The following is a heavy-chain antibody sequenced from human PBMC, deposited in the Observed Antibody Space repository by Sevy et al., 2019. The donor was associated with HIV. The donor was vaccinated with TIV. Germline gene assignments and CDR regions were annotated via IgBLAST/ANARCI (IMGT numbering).Heavy chain of an antibody. D-gene: IGHD3-16*01. CDR2: ITDSGGGT. Sequence: GGSLRLSCAASGFTFSNYAMNWVRQVPGKGLEWVSGITDSGGGTFYADSVKGRFAISRDNSKNSLYLEMNSLRAEDTAVYYCARLKLHYDPYYFDLWGQGTLVTVSS. CDR1: GFTFSNYA. V-gene: IGHV3-23*01. J-gene: IGHJ4*02. CDR3: ARLKLHYDPYYFDL.